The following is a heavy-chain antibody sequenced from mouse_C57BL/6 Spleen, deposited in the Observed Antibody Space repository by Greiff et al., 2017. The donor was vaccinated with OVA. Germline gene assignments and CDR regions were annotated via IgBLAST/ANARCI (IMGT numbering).Heavy chain of an antibody. V-gene: IGHV1-18*01. CDR2: INPNNGGT. Sequence: EVQLQQSGPELVKPGASVKLPCKASGYTFTDYNMDWVKQSHGKSLEWIGDINPNNGGTIYNQKFKGKATLTVDKSSSTAYMELRSLTSEDTAVYYCARDDGYGMDYWGQGTSVTVSS. D-gene: IGHD2-3*01. J-gene: IGHJ4*01. CDR3: ARDDGYGMDY. CDR1: GYTFTDYN.